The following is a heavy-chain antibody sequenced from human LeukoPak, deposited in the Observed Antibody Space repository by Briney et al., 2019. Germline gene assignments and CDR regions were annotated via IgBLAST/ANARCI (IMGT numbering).Heavy chain of an antibody. CDR3: TRDRGQWLVDY. CDR2: VDSSGNA. CDR1: GGSISTSGYC. Sequence: SETLSLTCTVSGGSISTSGYCWGWIRQPPGKGLEYFASVDSSGNAYYNPSLQSRVTISSDTFKNQFSLKLSSVTAADTAVYYCTRDRGQWLVDYWGQGTLVTVSS. V-gene: IGHV4-39*07. D-gene: IGHD6-19*01. J-gene: IGHJ4*02.